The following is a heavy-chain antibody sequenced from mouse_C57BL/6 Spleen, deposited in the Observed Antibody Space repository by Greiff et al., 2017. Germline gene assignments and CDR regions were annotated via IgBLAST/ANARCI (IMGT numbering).Heavy chain of an antibody. CDR1: GYTFTSYW. CDR2: SNPSSGYT. Sequence: QVQLQQSGAELAKPGASVKLSCKASGYTFTSYWMHWVKQRPGQGLEWIGYSNPSSGYTKYNQKFKDKATFTADKSSSTAYMQLSGLTYANSAVYYCARSTTVVGYWYFDVWGTGTTVTVSS. CDR3: ARSTTVVGYWYFDV. D-gene: IGHD1-1*01. V-gene: IGHV1-7*01. J-gene: IGHJ1*03.